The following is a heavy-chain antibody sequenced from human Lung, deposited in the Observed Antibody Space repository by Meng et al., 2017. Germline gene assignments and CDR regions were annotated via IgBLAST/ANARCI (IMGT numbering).Heavy chain of an antibody. D-gene: IGHD4-11*01. V-gene: IGHV4-34*01. CDR1: GGSFSDYY. Sequence: QAAPQQWGAGLLKPSETLSLTLFVSGGSFSDYYWSWIRQPPGKGLEWIGEINHSGSTNYNPSLESRATISVDTSQNNLSLKLSSVTAADSAVYYCARGPTTMAHDFDYWGQGTLVTVSS. J-gene: IGHJ4*02. CDR2: INHSGST. CDR3: ARGPTTMAHDFDY.